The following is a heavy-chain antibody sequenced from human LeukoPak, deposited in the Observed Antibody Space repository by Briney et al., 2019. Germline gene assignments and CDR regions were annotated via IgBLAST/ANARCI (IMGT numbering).Heavy chain of an antibody. CDR1: GFTFSDYY. J-gene: IGHJ6*03. CDR2: ISSSGSTI. CDR3: ARVVSVGRPYYYYYMDV. Sequence: GGSLRLSCAASGFTFSDYYMSWIRQAPGKGLEWVSYISSSGSTIYCADSVKGRFTISRDNAKNSLYLQMNSLRAEDTAVYYCARVVSVGRPYYYYYMDVWGKGTTVTVSS. V-gene: IGHV3-11*04. D-gene: IGHD1-26*01.